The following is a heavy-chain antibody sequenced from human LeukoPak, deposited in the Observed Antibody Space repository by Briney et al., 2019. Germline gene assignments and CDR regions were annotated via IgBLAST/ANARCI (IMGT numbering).Heavy chain of an antibody. J-gene: IGHJ4*02. V-gene: IGHV1-18*01. Sequence: ASVKVSCKASGYTFTSYGISWVRQAPRQGLEWMGWISAYNGNTNYAQKLQGRVTMTRDTSISTAYMELSRLRSDDTAVYYCARDKSPYSSGYPGDYWGQGTLVTVSS. CDR3: ARDKSPYSSGYPGDY. CDR1: GYTFTSYG. D-gene: IGHD3-22*01. CDR2: ISAYNGNT.